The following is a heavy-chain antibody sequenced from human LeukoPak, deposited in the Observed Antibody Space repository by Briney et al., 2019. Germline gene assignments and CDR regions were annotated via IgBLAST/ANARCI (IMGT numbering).Heavy chain of an antibody. V-gene: IGHV4-39*07. CDR1: GGSISSSSYY. Sequence: SETLSLTCTVSGGSISSSSYYWGWIRQPPGKGLEWIGSIYYSGSTYYNPSLKSRVTISVDTSKNQFSLKLSSVTAADTAVYYCARVQSAALYYYYYMDVWGKGTTVTVSS. CDR3: ARVQSAALYYYYYMDV. CDR2: IYYSGST. D-gene: IGHD6-6*01. J-gene: IGHJ6*03.